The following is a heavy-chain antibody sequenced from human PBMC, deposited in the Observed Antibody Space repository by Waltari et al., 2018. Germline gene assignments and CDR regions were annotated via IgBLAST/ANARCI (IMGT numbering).Heavy chain of an antibody. J-gene: IGHJ3*02. CDR1: GFAFREYA. CDR2: LVGSGGGI. Sequence: EVQLLESGGGLVQPGGSLRLSCAASGFAFREYAMSWVRLAPGKGLEWVSGLVGSGGGIFYTDSVKGRFTVSRDNSINTVFLQMNSLRVEDTAIYYCAKDMVANNALWDAFEMWGQGTMVTVSS. D-gene: IGHD3-10*01. V-gene: IGHV3-23*01. CDR3: AKDMVANNALWDAFEM.